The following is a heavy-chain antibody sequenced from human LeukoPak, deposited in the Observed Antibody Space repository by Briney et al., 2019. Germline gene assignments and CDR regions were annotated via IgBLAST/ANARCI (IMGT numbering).Heavy chain of an antibody. CDR2: FYYTGST. CDR3: ARLPSAGYGYSED. CDR1: GDSIRSFF. V-gene: IGHV4-59*01. Sequence: PSGTLSLTCTVSGDSIRSFFWSWVRQPPGKGLEWIGFFYYTGSTNYNPSLKSRVSISVDTSTNQLSLNLTSVPAADTAVYYCARLPSAGYGYSEDWGQGALVTVSS. J-gene: IGHJ4*02. D-gene: IGHD4-17*01.